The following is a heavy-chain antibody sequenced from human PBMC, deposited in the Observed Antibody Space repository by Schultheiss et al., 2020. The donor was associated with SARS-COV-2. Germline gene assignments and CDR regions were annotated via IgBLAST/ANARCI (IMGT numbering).Heavy chain of an antibody. V-gene: IGHV3-13*01. Sequence: GGSLRLSCAASGFTFSSYDMHWVRQATGKGLEWVSAIGTAGDTYYPGSVKGRFTISRENAKNSLYLQMNSLRAGDTAVYYCATLVGSYALSGDDDFDYWGQGTLVTVSS. CDR3: ATLVGSYALSGDDDFDY. J-gene: IGHJ4*02. CDR2: IGTAGDT. CDR1: GFTFSSYD. D-gene: IGHD1-26*01.